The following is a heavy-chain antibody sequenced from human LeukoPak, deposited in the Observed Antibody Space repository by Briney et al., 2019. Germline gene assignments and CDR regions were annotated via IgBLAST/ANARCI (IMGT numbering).Heavy chain of an antibody. Sequence: PGGSLRLSCTASGFTFRNYWMNCVRQAPGKGLEWVANINEDGSEKNYVDSVKGRFTTSRDNARNSLSLQMNSLRSEDTAVYYCATYKNQPRTQFFDFWGQGALVTVSA. D-gene: IGHD5-24*01. V-gene: IGHV3-7*02. CDR3: ATYKNQPRTQFFDF. CDR1: GFTFRNYW. CDR2: INEDGSEK. J-gene: IGHJ4*02.